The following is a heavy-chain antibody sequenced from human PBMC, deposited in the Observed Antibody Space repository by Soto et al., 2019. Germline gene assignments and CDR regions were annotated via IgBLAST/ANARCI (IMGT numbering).Heavy chain of an antibody. Sequence: PGGSLRLSCAASGFSLENYAMSWVRQAPGRGLEWVSAISGRVGNTYYASSVRGRFTITSYTSKNILYFSMNSLRAEDTAAYHFAKARYCSSITCSTEVDLWGQGTLVNVSS. CDR3: AKARYCSSITCSTEVDL. CDR1: GFSLENYA. D-gene: IGHD2-2*01. CDR2: ISGRVGNT. V-gene: IGHV3-23*01. J-gene: IGHJ4*01.